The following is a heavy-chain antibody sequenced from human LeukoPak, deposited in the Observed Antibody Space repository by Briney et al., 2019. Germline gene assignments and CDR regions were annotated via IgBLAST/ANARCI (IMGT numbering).Heavy chain of an antibody. J-gene: IGHJ6*03. Sequence: SETLSLTCAVYGGSFSGYYWSWIRQPPGKGLEWIGEINHSGSTNYNPSLKSRVTISVDTSKNQFSLKLSSVTAADTAVYYCARKCSGSGYRYYYYYTDVWGKGTTVTVSS. D-gene: IGHD3-10*01. CDR3: ARKCSGSGYRYYYYYTDV. V-gene: IGHV4-34*01. CDR2: INHSGST. CDR1: GGSFSGYY.